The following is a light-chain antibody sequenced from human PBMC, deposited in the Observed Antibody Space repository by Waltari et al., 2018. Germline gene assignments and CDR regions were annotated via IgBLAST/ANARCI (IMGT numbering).Light chain of an antibody. CDR3: AAWDGSLSAMV. J-gene: IGLJ2*01. V-gene: IGLV1-44*01. CDR1: SSNIGSNT. CDR2: NDN. Sequence: QSVLTQPPSASGTPGQRVSILCSGTSSNIGSNTVNLYQQLPGTAPKLLISNDNQRPSGVPDRFSGSKSGTSASLAISGLQSEDEADYYCAAWDGSLSAMVFGGGTELTVL.